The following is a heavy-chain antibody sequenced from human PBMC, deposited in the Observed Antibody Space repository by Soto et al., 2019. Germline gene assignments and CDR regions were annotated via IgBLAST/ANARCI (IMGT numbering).Heavy chain of an antibody. CDR3: ARVWPSITGTTWVFDY. CDR2: IYYSGST. V-gene: IGHV4-59*01. J-gene: IGHJ4*02. Sequence: SETLSLTCTVSGGSISSYYWSWIRQPPGKGLEWIGYIYYSGSTNYNPSLKSRVTISVDTSKNQFSLKLSSVTAADTAVYYCARVWPSITGTTWVFDYWGQGTLVTVPS. CDR1: GGSISSYY. D-gene: IGHD1-7*01.